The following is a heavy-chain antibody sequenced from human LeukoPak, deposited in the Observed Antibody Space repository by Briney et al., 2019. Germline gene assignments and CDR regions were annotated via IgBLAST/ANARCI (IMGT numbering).Heavy chain of an antibody. V-gene: IGHV3-73*01. CDR3: TRLYDSSGYSDY. D-gene: IGHD3-22*01. J-gene: IGHJ4*02. CDR1: GFTLSGSA. CDR2: IRSKANSYAT. Sequence: GGSLRLSCAASGFTLSGSAMHWVRQASGKGLEWVGRIRSKANSYATAYAASVKGRFTISRDDSKNTAYLQMNSLKTEDTAVYYCTRLYDSSGYSDYWGQGTLVTVSS.